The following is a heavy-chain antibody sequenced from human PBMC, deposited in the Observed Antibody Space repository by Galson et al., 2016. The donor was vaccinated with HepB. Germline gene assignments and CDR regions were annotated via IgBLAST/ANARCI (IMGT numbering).Heavy chain of an antibody. V-gene: IGHV3-30*03. CDR2: DSMDGRRK. J-gene: IGHJ4*02. CDR3: ARRHEYCPPVGCSVDY. D-gene: IGHD2/OR15-2a*01. Sequence: SLRLSCAASGFTFSNYGMHWVRQAPGKGLEWVAADSMDGRRKLYADSVKGRFTISRDNSNRMLFLQMSSLSADETAVYYCARRHEYCPPVGCSVDYWGQGTLVSVSS. CDR1: GFTFSNYG.